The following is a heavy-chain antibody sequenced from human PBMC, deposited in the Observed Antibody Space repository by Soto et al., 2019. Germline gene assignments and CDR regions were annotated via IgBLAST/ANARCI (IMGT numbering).Heavy chain of an antibody. CDR3: ARVKSEDYGDYVFEY. CDR1: GGSISSYY. CDR2: IYYSGST. Sequence: SETLSLTCTVSGGSISSYYWSWIRQPPGKGLEWIGYIYYSGSTNYNPSLKSRVTISVDTSKNQFSLKLSSVTAADTAVYYCARVKSEDYGDYVFEYWGQGTLVTVSS. J-gene: IGHJ4*02. V-gene: IGHV4-59*01. D-gene: IGHD4-17*01.